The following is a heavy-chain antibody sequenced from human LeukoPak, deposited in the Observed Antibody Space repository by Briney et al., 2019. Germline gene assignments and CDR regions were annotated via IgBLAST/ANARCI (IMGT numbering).Heavy chain of an antibody. CDR3: ARDANWASDY. D-gene: IGHD7-27*01. J-gene: IGHJ4*02. CDR1: GFTFKDHW. Sequence: SGGSLRLSCVRSGFTFKDHWMVWVRQAPGKGLEWVANMKQDGSEQYYGDSVRGRFTISRDNAKNSLYLQMTSLRAADTAVYYCARDANWASDYWGQGTLVTVSS. CDR2: MKQDGSEQ. V-gene: IGHV3-7*01.